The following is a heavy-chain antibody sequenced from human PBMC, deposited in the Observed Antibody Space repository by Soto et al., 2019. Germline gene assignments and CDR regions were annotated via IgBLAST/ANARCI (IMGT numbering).Heavy chain of an antibody. Sequence: LRLSCAASGFTFTSFAMIWVRQAPLKGLEWVAAVSGNGATTHYAYSVKCRFTVSRDNSRNTVYLQLNSLRAEDTAVFYCAKKSYYYDTSGYSEYFQHWGQGTLVTVSS. J-gene: IGHJ1*01. D-gene: IGHD3-22*01. CDR1: GFTFTSFA. CDR3: AKKSYYYDTSGYSEYFQH. CDR2: VSGNGATT. V-gene: IGHV3-23*01.